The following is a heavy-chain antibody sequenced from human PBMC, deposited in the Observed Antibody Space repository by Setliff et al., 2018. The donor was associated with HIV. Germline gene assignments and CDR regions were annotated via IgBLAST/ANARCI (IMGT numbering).Heavy chain of an antibody. CDR2: IVLMSNTA. CDR3: ARGGVEQWLVWNQGAGFY. V-gene: IGHV1-69*05. D-gene: IGHD6-19*01. J-gene: IGHJ4*02. CDR1: GDTFTSYV. Sequence: SVKVSCKASGDTFTSYVISWVRQAPGQGLEWMGGIVLMSNTADYAPKFQGRVTITTDESTSTAYMELSSLRSEDTAVYYCARGGVEQWLVWNQGAGFYWGQGTLVTVSS.